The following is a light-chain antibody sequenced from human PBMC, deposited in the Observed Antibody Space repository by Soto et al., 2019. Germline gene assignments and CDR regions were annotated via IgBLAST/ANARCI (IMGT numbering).Light chain of an antibody. CDR2: DTS. CDR3: LLSYSGARGV. V-gene: IGLV7-46*01. J-gene: IGLJ3*02. CDR1: TGAVTSGHY. Sequence: QAVVTQETSLTVSPGGTVTLTCGSSTGAVTSGHYPYWFQQKPGQAPRTLIYDTSNKHSWTPARFSGSLLGGKAALTLSGAQPEDEAEYYCLLSYSGARGVFGGGTKFTVL.